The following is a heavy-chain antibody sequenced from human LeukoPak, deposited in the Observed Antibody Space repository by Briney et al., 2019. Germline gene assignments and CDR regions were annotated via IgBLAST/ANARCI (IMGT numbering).Heavy chain of an antibody. CDR1: GGSFSGYY. D-gene: IGHD4-11*01. J-gene: IGHJ4*02. CDR3: ARADNYVRFDY. CDR2: INHSGST. V-gene: IGHV4-34*01. Sequence: SETLSLTCAVYGGSFSGYYWSWIRQPPGKGLEWIGEINHSGSTNYNPSLKSRVTISVDTSKNQFSLKLSSVTAADTAVYYCARADNYVRFDYWGQGTLVTVSS.